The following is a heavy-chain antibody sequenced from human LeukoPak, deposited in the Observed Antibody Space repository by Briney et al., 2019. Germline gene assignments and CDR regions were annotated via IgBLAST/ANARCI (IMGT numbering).Heavy chain of an antibody. CDR3: ARDLSRITIFGVVIPLGY. CDR1: GFTFSSYS. J-gene: IGHJ4*02. Sequence: GGSLRLSCAASGFTFSSYSMNWVRQAPGKGLEWVSSISSSSSSYIYYADSVKGRFTISRDNAKNSLYLQMNSLRAEDTAVYYCARDLSRITIFGVVIPLGYWGQGTLVTVSS. V-gene: IGHV3-21*01. CDR2: ISSSSSSYI. D-gene: IGHD3-3*01.